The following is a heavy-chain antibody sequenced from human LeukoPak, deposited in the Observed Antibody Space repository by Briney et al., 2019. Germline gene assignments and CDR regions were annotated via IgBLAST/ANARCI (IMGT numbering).Heavy chain of an antibody. CDR3: ARTEGWFGELSLHYYYYGMDV. J-gene: IGHJ6*02. V-gene: IGHV3-33*01. D-gene: IGHD3-10*01. CDR1: GFTFSSYG. Sequence: GRSLRLSCAASGFTFSSYGMHWVRQAPGKGLEWVAVIWYDGSNKYYADSVKGRFTISRDNSKNTLYLQMNSLRAEDTAVYYCARTEGWFGELSLHYYYYGMDVWGQGTTVTVSS. CDR2: IWYDGSNK.